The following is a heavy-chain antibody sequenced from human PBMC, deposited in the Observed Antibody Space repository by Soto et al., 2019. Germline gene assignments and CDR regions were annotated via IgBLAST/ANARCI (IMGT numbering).Heavy chain of an antibody. CDR3: ARARQSRHPSGWYLVY. CDR2: ISSSSSTI. Sequence: GGSLRLSCAASGFTFSSYSMNWVRQAPGKGLEWVSYISSSSSTIYYADSVKGRFTISRDNAKNSLYLQMNSLRDEDTAVYYCARARQSRHPSGWYLVYWGQGTLVTVSS. CDR1: GFTFSSYS. D-gene: IGHD6-19*01. J-gene: IGHJ4*02. V-gene: IGHV3-48*02.